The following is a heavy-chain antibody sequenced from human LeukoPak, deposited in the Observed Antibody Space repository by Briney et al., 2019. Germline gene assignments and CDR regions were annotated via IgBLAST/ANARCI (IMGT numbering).Heavy chain of an antibody. Sequence: SETLSLTCSVSGGSISRSDAYWGLMRQPPGKGLGWIGSIYYIGNTYYNPSLKSRVTISVDTSKNQFSLRLSSVTAADTAVYYCARHGNWGGPDYWGQGTLVTVSS. J-gene: IGHJ4*02. D-gene: IGHD7-27*01. CDR3: ARHGNWGGPDY. CDR1: GGSISRSDAY. CDR2: IYYIGNT. V-gene: IGHV4-39*01.